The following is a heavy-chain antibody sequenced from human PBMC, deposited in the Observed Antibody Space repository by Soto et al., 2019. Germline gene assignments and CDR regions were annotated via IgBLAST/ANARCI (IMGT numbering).Heavy chain of an antibody. Sequence: QVQLVQSGAEVKKPGASVKVSCKASGYTFTSYGISWVRQAPGQGLEWMGWISAYNGNTNYAQKLQGRVTMTTDASTSTAYMELRSLRSDDTAVYYCARTLVTAKTRINWFDPWGQGTLVTVSS. D-gene: IGHD2-21*02. CDR3: ARTLVTAKTRINWFDP. V-gene: IGHV1-18*01. CDR1: GYTFTSYG. CDR2: ISAYNGNT. J-gene: IGHJ5*02.